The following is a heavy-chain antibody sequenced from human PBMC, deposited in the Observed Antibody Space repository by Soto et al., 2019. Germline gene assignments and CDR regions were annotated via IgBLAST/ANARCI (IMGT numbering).Heavy chain of an antibody. CDR2: ISYDGSNK. Sequence: GGSLRLSCAASGFTFSSYGMHWVRQAPGKGLEWVAVISYDGSNKYYADSVKGRFTISRDNSKNTLYLQMNSLRAEDTAVYCCEKRVGSGGSCYPYWYFDLWGRGTLVTVSS. V-gene: IGHV3-30*18. CDR1: GFTFSSYG. CDR3: EKRVGSGGSCYPYWYFDL. J-gene: IGHJ2*01. D-gene: IGHD2-15*01.